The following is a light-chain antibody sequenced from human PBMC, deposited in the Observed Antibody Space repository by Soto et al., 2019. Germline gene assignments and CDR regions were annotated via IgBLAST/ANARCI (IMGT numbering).Light chain of an antibody. J-gene: IGLJ1*01. CDR1: SSDVGGYNY. CDR2: DVS. Sequence: QSALTQPRSVSGSPGQSVTISCTGTSSDVGGYNYVSWYQQHPGKAPKLMIYDVSKRPSGVPDRCSGSKSCNTASLTSSGLQAEDEADLYSCSYAGSYVFGTGTKLTGL. CDR3: CSYAGSYV. V-gene: IGLV2-11*01.